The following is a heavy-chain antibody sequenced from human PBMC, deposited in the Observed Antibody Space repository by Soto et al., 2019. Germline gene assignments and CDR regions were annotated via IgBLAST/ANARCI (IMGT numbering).Heavy chain of an antibody. D-gene: IGHD6-19*01. Sequence: TTLKESGPTLVKPTQTLSLTCTLSGFSLSTSGGVVGWILQHPGKSLEWLALIYWNDYKRYSPSLTSRITTTKDSSKNHVVLTMTTMDPVDPDTYYCAHRQGQVQLLLRRPVDLFDHRGWGTLVSVSS. J-gene: IGHJ5*02. V-gene: IGHV2-5*01. CDR2: IYWNDYK. CDR1: GFSLSTSGGV. CDR3: AHRQGQVQLLLRRPVDLFDH.